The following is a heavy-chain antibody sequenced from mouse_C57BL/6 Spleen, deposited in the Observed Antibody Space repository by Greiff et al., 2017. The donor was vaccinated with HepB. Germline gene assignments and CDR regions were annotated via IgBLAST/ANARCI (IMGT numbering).Heavy chain of an antibody. CDR2: IYPGDGDT. V-gene: IGHV1-82*01. CDR1: GYAFSSSW. Sequence: VQLQESGPELVKPGASVKISCKASGYAFSSSWMNWVKQRPGKGLEWIGRIYPGDGDTNYNGKFKGKATLTADKSSSTAYMQLSSLTSEDSAVYFCARSTVYYCSFAYWGQGTLVTVSA. D-gene: IGHD1-1*01. CDR3: ARSTVYYCSFAY. J-gene: IGHJ3*01.